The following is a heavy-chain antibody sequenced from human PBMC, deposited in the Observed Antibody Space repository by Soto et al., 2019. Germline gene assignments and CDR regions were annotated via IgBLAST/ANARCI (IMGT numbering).Heavy chain of an antibody. D-gene: IGHD6-13*01. CDR1: GGTFSSYA. V-gene: IGHV1-69*13. J-gene: IGHJ4*02. CDR3: ARGRIAAAGIFDY. Sequence: SVKVSCKASGGTFSSYAISWVRQAPGQGLEWMGGIIPIFGTANYAQKFQGRVTITADESTSTAYMELSSLRSEDTAVYYCARGRIAAAGIFDYCGQGTLVTVSS. CDR2: IIPIFGTA.